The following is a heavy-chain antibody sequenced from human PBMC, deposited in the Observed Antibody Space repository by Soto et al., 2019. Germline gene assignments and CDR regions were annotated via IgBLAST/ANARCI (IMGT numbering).Heavy chain of an antibody. Sequence: QVQLVQSGAEVKKPGASVKVSCKASGYTFTSYGISWVRQAPGQGLEWMGWISAYNGNTNYAQKLPGRVTMTTDTPTRTAYMQPSSRRSDDTAVYYRARAPASPYSSRWFGGYYGYDHGMDVWGQGTTVTVSS. CDR3: ARAPASPYSSRWFGGYYGYDHGMDV. CDR1: GYTFTSYG. J-gene: IGHJ6*01. V-gene: IGHV1-18*01. D-gene: IGHD6-13*01. CDR2: ISAYNGNT.